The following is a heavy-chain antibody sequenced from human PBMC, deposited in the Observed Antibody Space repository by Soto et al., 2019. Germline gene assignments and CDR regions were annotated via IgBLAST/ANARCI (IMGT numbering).Heavy chain of an antibody. D-gene: IGHD2-15*01. CDR2: ISRSGDTS. CDR3: AKDALAGGGISAFDY. J-gene: IGHJ4*02. V-gene: IGHV3-23*01. CDR1: GFTFDNYV. Sequence: GGSLRLSCAASGFTFDNYVMTWVRQAPGKGLEWVSAISRSGDTSYYADSAKGRFTISRDNSKSRLYLEMSSLRAEDTALYYCAKDALAGGGISAFDYWGQGILVTVPS.